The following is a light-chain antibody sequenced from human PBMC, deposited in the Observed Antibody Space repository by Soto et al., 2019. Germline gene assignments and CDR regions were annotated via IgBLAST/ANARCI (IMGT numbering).Light chain of an antibody. J-gene: IGKJ1*01. CDR1: QSISSW. V-gene: IGKV1-5*01. CDR2: DAS. Sequence: DIQMTQSPSTLSASVGDRVTITCRASQSISSWLAWYQQKPGKAPKLLIYDASSLESGVPSRFSGSGSGSEFTLTISSLQPVDFATYYCQQYNSYSPTFGQGTKVEIK. CDR3: QQYNSYSPT.